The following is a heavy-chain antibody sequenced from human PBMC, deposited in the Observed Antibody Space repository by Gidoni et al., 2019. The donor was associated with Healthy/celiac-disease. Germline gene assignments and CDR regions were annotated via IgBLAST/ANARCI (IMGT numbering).Heavy chain of an antibody. Sequence: EVQLVESGGGLVKPGGSLRLSCAASGFTFSSYSMNWVRQAPGKGLEWVSSISSSSSYIYYADSVKGRFTISRDNAKNSLYLQMNSLRAEDTAVYYCARPTGDGSPQNAFDIWGQGTMVTVSS. CDR3: ARPTGDGSPQNAFDI. D-gene: IGHD7-27*01. J-gene: IGHJ3*02. CDR2: ISSSSSYI. V-gene: IGHV3-21*01. CDR1: GFTFSSYS.